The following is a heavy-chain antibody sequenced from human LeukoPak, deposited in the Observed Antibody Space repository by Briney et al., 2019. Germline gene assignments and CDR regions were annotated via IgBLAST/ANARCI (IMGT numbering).Heavy chain of an antibody. Sequence: GGSLRLSCAASGFTVSSNYMSWVRQAPGKGLEWVSVIYSGGSTYYADSVKGRFAISRDNSKNTLYLQMNSLRAEDTAVYYCARVDSRWFDPWGQGTLVTVSS. V-gene: IGHV3-53*01. J-gene: IGHJ5*02. CDR1: GFTVSSNY. CDR2: IYSGGST. CDR3: ARVDSRWFDP.